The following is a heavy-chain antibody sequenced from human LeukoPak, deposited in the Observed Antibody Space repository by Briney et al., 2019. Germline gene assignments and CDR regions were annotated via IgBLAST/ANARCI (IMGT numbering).Heavy chain of an antibody. J-gene: IGHJ3*02. CDR1: GYSFTSYW. Sequence: GESLKISCKGSGYSFTSYWIAWLRQMPGKGLEWMGIIYPGDSDTRYSPSFQGQVTTSADKSISTAYLQWSSLKASDTAMYYCARLKRGYSYGSPVNAFDIWGQGTMVTVSS. CDR3: ARLKRGYSYGSPVNAFDI. D-gene: IGHD5-18*01. V-gene: IGHV5-51*01. CDR2: IYPGDSDT.